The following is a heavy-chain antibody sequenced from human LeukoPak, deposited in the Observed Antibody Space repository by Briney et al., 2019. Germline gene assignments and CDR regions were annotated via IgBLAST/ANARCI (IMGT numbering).Heavy chain of an antibody. J-gene: IGHJ4*02. CDR3: ARAAFALPPADSSGYISD. V-gene: IGHV3-21*01. Sequence: SGGSLKLSCAASGFTFSSYSMNWVRQAPGKGLEWVSSISSSSSYIYYADSVKGRFTISGDNAKNSLYLQMNSLRAEDTAVYYCARAAFALPPADSSGYISDWGQGTLVTVSS. D-gene: IGHD3-22*01. CDR1: GFTFSSYS. CDR2: ISSSSSYI.